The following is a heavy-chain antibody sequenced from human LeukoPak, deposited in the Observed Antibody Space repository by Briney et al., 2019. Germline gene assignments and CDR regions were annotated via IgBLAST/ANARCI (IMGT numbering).Heavy chain of an antibody. V-gene: IGHV4-59*12. CDR1: GGSISSYY. D-gene: IGHD2-2*01. CDR2: IYYSGST. J-gene: IGHJ3*02. CDR3: AREAAMIERAFDI. Sequence: KSSETLSLTCTVSGGSISSYYWSWIRQPPGKGLEWIGYIYYSGSTNYNPSLKSRVTISVDTSKNQFSLKLSSVTAADTAVYSCAREAAMIERAFDIWGQGTMVTVSS.